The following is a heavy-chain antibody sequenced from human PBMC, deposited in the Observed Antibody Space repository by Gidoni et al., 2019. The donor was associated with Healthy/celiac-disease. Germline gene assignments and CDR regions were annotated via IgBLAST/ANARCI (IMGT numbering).Heavy chain of an antibody. CDR3: ARGRYYYDSSGYSQDFDY. CDR2: IYYSGST. V-gene: IGHV4-59*01. D-gene: IGHD3-22*01. Sequence: QVQLQESGPGLVKPSETLSLTCTVSGGSISISYWSWIRQPPGKGLEWIGYIYYSGSTNYNPSLKSRVTISVDTSKNQFSRKLSSVTAADTAVYYCARGRYYYDSSGYSQDFDYWGQGTLVTVSS. CDR1: GGSISISY. J-gene: IGHJ4*02.